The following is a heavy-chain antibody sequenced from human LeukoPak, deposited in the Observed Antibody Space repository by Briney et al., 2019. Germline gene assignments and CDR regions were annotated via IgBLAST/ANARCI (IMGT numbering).Heavy chain of an antibody. CDR3: ARARGALRYCSSTSCYPDAFDI. D-gene: IGHD2-2*01. J-gene: IGHJ3*02. CDR2: IYHSGST. Sequence: PSETLSLTCTVSGYSISSGYYWGWIRQPPGKGLEWIGSIYHSGSTYYNPSLKSRVTISVHTSKNQFSLKLSSVTAADTAVYYCARARGALRYCSSTSCYPDAFDIWGQGTMVTVSS. V-gene: IGHV4-38-2*02. CDR1: GYSISSGYY.